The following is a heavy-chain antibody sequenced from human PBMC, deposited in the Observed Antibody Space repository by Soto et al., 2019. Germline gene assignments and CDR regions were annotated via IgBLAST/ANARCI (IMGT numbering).Heavy chain of an antibody. CDR3: AKDVDTAMARDYYYGMDV. D-gene: IGHD5-18*01. CDR1: EFTFSSYA. V-gene: IGHV3-23*01. J-gene: IGHJ6*02. Sequence: PGGSLRLSCAASEFTFSSYAMSWVRQAPGKGLEWVSAISGSGGSTYYADSVKGRFTISRDNSKNTLYLQMNSLRAEDTAVYYCAKDVDTAMARDYYYGMDVWGQGTTVTVSS. CDR2: ISGSGGST.